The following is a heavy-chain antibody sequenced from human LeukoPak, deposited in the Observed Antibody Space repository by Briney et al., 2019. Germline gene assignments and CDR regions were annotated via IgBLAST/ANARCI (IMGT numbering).Heavy chain of an antibody. Sequence: KPSETLSLTCAVYGGSFSGYYWSWIRQHPGKGLEWIGYIYYSGSTNYNPSLKSRVTISVDTSKNQFSLKLSSVTAADTAVYYCAREGLPPYYYYMDVWGKGTTVTVSS. CDR3: AREGLPPYYYYMDV. J-gene: IGHJ6*03. CDR2: IYYSGST. V-gene: IGHV4-59*01. CDR1: GGSFSGYY.